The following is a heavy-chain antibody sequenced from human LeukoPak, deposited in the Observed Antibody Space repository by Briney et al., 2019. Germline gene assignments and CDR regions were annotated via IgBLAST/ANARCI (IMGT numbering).Heavy chain of an antibody. CDR2: IYYSGST. V-gene: IGHV4-39*01. D-gene: IGHD5-24*01. J-gene: IGHJ4*02. CDR1: GGSISSSSYY. CDR3: ARHRTRVRDGYNPDFDY. Sequence: PSETLSLTCTVSGGSISSSSYYWGWIRQPPGKGLEWIGSIYYSGSTYYNPSLKSRVTISVDTSKNQFSLKLSSVTAADTAVYYCARHRTRVRDGYNPDFDYWGQGSLVTVSS.